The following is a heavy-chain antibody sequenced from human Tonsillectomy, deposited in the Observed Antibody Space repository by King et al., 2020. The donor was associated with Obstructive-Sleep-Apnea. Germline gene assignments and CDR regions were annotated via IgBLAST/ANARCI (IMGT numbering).Heavy chain of an antibody. V-gene: IGHV3-9*01. D-gene: IGHD6-13*01. CDR2: ISWNSGSI. CDR1: GFTFDDYA. CDR3: AKDATGYSSSWPNWFDP. J-gene: IGHJ5*02. Sequence: VQLVESGGGLVQPGRSLRLSCAASGFTFDDYAMHWFRQAPGKGLDGVSGISWNSGSIGNSDSLKGRFTISWDNAKNSLDLQMKSLRAEETALYYCAKDATGYSSSWPNWFDPWGQGTLVTVSS.